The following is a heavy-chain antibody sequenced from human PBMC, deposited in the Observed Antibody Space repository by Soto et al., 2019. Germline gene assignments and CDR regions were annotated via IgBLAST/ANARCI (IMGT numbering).Heavy chain of an antibody. J-gene: IGHJ5*02. CDR3: ATDHYYDSSGYYSGRVDP. V-gene: IGHV3-30-3*01. CDR1: GFTFSSYA. CDR2: ISYDGSNK. D-gene: IGHD3-22*01. Sequence: GGSLRLSCAASGFTFSSYAMHWVRQAPGKGLEWVAVISYDGSNKYYADSVKGRFTISRDNSKNTLYLQMNSLRAEDTAVYYCATDHYYDSSGYYSGRVDPWGQGTLVTVSS.